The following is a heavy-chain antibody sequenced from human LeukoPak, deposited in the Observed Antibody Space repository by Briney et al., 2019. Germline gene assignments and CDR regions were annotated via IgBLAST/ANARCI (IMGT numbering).Heavy chain of an antibody. V-gene: IGHV3-20*04. CDR2: INWNGGST. CDR1: GFTFDDYG. Sequence: GGSLRLSCAASGFTFDDYGMSWVRQAPGKGLEWVSGINWNGGSTGYADSVKGRFTISGDNAKNSLYLQMNSLRAEDTAVYYCARTRGDVYYFDYWGQGTLVTVSS. CDR3: ARTRGDVYYFDY. J-gene: IGHJ4*02. D-gene: IGHD3-10*01.